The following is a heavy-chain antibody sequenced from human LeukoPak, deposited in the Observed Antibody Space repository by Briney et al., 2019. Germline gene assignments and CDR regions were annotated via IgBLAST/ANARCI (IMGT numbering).Heavy chain of an antibody. CDR1: GFTFSSYS. V-gene: IGHV3-21*01. Sequence: GGSLRLSCAASGFTFSSYSMNWVRQAPGKGLEWVSSISSSSSYIYYADSAKGRFTISRDNAKNSLYLQMNSLRAEDTAVYYCARDLVTGTLDYWGQGTLVTVSS. CDR3: ARDLVTGTLDY. J-gene: IGHJ4*02. D-gene: IGHD1/OR15-1a*01. CDR2: ISSSSSYI.